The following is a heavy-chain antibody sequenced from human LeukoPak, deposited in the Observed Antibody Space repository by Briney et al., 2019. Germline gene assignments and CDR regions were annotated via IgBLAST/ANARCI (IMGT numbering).Heavy chain of an antibody. Sequence: GGSLRLSCAASGFTFSSYAMSWVRQAPGKGLEWVSTITESGANTHYAASVKGRFTISREDSKNTLYVKMNSLRVEDTAIYYWTIQCSGSSCRLPDVWGQGTTVTVSS. CDR1: GFTFSSYA. D-gene: IGHD2-15*01. CDR2: ITESGANT. J-gene: IGHJ6*02. CDR3: TIQCSGSSCRLPDV. V-gene: IGHV3-23*01.